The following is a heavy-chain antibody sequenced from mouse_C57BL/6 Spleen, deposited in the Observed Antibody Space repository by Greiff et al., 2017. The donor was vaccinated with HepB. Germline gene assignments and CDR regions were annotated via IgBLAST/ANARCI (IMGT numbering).Heavy chain of an antibody. CDR1: GYTFTSYW. V-gene: IGHV1-52*01. Sequence: QVQLQQPGAELVRPGSSVKLSCKASGYTFTSYWMHWVKQRPIQGLEWIGNIDPSDSETHYNQKFKDKATLTVDKSSSTAYMQLSSLTSEDSAVYYCARWRDGYYYIDVWGTGTTVTVSS. D-gene: IGHD2-3*01. J-gene: IGHJ1*03. CDR2: IDPSDSET. CDR3: ARWRDGYYYIDV.